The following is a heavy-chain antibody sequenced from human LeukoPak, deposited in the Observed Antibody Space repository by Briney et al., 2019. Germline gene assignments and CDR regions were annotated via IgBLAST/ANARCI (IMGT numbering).Heavy chain of an antibody. CDR2: INPNSGGT. V-gene: IGHV1-2*02. J-gene: IGHJ6*03. Sequence: ASVTVSCKASGYTFTGYYMHWVRQAPGQGLEWMGWINPNSGGTNYAQKFQGRVTMTRDTSISTAYMELSRLRSDDTAVYYCAREVIVVVVAIVGHYMDVWGKGTTVTVSS. D-gene: IGHD2-15*01. CDR1: GYTFTGYY. CDR3: AREVIVVVVAIVGHYMDV.